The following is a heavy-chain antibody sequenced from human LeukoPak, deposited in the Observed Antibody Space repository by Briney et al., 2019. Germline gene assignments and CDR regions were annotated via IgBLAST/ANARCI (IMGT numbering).Heavy chain of an antibody. J-gene: IGHJ4*02. CDR1: GFTFSTYS. CDR3: AGGPGITGSAGYFDY. D-gene: IGHD1-20*01. Sequence: PGGSLRLSCVVSGFTFSTYSMNWVRQAPGKGLEWVSSISTTSSYIYYADSVKGRFTISRDNAKHSLYLQMNSLRAEDTAVYYCAGGPGITGSAGYFDYWGQGTLVTVSS. CDR2: ISTTSSYI. V-gene: IGHV3-21*01.